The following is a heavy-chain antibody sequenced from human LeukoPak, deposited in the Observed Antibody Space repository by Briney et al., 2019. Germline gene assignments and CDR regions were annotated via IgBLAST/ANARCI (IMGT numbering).Heavy chain of an antibody. CDR3: ARVLDADYVWGSFDY. V-gene: IGHV3-53*01. CDR2: IDSGGST. CDR1: GFTVSSNQ. Sequence: GGSLRLSCAASGFTVSSNQMSWVRQAPGKGLEWVSVIDSGGSTYYAGSVKGRFTISRDNSKNTLYLQMNNLRAEDTAVYYCARVLDADYVWGSFDYWGQGTLVTVSS. D-gene: IGHD3-16*01. J-gene: IGHJ4*02.